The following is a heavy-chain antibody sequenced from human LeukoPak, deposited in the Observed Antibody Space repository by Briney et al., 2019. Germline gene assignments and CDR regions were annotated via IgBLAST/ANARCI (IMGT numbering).Heavy chain of an antibody. Sequence: ASVKVSCRSSVYTFTIYDINWVRQAPGQGLEWVGWMNPYNGNTGYSQQFEGRVIMTRDTSISTAYLELSSLTSEDTAVYYCARAAVNLHPNHYYYMDVWGKGTTVTVSS. J-gene: IGHJ6*03. CDR1: VYTFTIYD. CDR3: ARAAVNLHPNHYYYMDV. V-gene: IGHV1-8*01. CDR2: MNPYNGNT.